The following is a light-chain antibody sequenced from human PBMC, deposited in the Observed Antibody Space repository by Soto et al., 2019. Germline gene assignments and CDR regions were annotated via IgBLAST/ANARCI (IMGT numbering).Light chain of an antibody. Sequence: QSVLTQPPSASGTPGQRVTISCSGSGSNIGSNTVNWYQQLPGTAPKLLIYSNNQRPSGVPDRFSGSKSGTSASLAISGLQSEDEADYYCAAWDDSLKMVFGTGTKVTVL. J-gene: IGLJ1*01. CDR2: SNN. CDR3: AAWDDSLKMV. V-gene: IGLV1-44*01. CDR1: GSNIGSNT.